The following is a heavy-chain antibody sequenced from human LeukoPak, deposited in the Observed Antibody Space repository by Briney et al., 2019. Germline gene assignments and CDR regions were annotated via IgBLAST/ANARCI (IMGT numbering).Heavy chain of an antibody. Sequence: ASVKVSCKASGYTFTSYDINWVRQATGQGLEWMGWMNPNSGNTGYAQKFQGRVTITTDESTSTAYMELSSLRSEDTAVYYCARERDWGGSYYFDYWGQGTLVTVSS. CDR3: ARERDWGGSYYFDY. CDR2: MNPNSGNT. CDR1: GYTFTSYD. J-gene: IGHJ4*02. V-gene: IGHV1-8*03. D-gene: IGHD3/OR15-3a*01.